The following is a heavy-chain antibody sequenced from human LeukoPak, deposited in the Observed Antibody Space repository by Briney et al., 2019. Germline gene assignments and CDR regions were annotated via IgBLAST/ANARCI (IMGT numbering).Heavy chain of an antibody. D-gene: IGHD3-3*01. J-gene: IGHJ3*02. CDR2: ISYDGSNK. CDR1: GFTFSSYA. V-gene: IGHV3-30*04. CDR3: ARIIPGGFSEWFGQADI. Sequence: GGSLRLSCAASGFTFSSYAMHWVRQAPGKGLEWVAVISYDGSNKYYADSVKGRFTISRDNSKNTLYLQMNSLRAEDTAVYYCARIIPGGFSEWFGQADIWGQGTMVTVSS.